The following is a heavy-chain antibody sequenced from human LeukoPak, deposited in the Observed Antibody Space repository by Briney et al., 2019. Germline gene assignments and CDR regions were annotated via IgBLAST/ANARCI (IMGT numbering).Heavy chain of an antibody. J-gene: IGHJ4*02. Sequence: SETLSLTCTVSGGSVSSTSYYWSWIRQPPGKGLEWIGYIYYSGSTNYNPSLKSRVTISVDTSKNQFSLELSSVTAADTAVYYCAREGRYCSGGSCLDYWGQGTLVTVSS. CDR2: IYYSGST. CDR3: AREGRYCSGGSCLDY. D-gene: IGHD2-15*01. V-gene: IGHV4-61*01. CDR1: GGSVSSTSYY.